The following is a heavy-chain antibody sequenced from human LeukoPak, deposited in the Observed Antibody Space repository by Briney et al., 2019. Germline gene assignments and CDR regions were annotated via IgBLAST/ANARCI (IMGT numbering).Heavy chain of an antibody. J-gene: IGHJ4*02. V-gene: IGHV3-21*01. CDR1: GFTFSSYS. D-gene: IGHD3-16*01. Sequence: GGSLRLSCAASGFTFSSYSMNWVRQAPGKGLEWVSSISGSSSYIYYADSVKGRFTISRDNAKNLLYLQMNSLRAEDTAVYYCARGGYLITFGGVDCWGQGTLVTVSS. CDR2: ISGSSSYI. CDR3: ARGGYLITFGGVDC.